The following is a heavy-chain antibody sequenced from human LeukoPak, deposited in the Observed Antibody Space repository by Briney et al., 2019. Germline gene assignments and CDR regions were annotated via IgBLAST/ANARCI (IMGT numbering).Heavy chain of an antibody. D-gene: IGHD6-6*01. J-gene: IGHJ4*02. Sequence: SGGSLRLSCAASGFTFSSYSMNWVRQAPGKGLEWVSYISTGSSTIYYADSVKGRFTISRDNAKNSLYLQVSSLRAEDTAVYYWARDHGSTSPDYYFDYWGQGTLVTVSS. CDR2: ISTGSSTI. V-gene: IGHV3-48*01. CDR3: ARDHGSTSPDYYFDY. CDR1: GFTFSSYS.